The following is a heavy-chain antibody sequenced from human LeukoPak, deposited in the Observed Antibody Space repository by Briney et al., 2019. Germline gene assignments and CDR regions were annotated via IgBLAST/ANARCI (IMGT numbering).Heavy chain of an antibody. V-gene: IGHV4-59*12. J-gene: IGHJ3*02. D-gene: IGHD2-2*01. CDR3: ASLPRDIVVVPAAAEAFDI. Sequence: SETLSLTCTVSGGSISSYYWSWIRQPPGKGLEWIGYIYYSGSTNYNPSLKSRVTISVDRSKNQFSLKLSSVTAADTAVYYCASLPRDIVVVPAAAEAFDIWGQGTMVTVSS. CDR2: IYYSGST. CDR1: GGSISSYY.